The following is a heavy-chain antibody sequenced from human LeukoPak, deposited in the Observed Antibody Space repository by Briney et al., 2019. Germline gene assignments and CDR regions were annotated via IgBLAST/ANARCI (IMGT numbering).Heavy chain of an antibody. J-gene: IGHJ5*02. CDR3: TTGYCSGATCYA. CDR1: GLTFSNAW. D-gene: IGHD2-15*01. Sequence: PGGSLRLSCVASGLTFSNAWMTWVRQAPGKGLEWVGRIKSKTDGWTTDYAAPVKDRFTISRDDSKNTLYLQMNRLKTEDTAVYYCTTGYCSGATCYAWGQGTLVTVSS. V-gene: IGHV3-15*07. CDR2: IKSKTDGWTT.